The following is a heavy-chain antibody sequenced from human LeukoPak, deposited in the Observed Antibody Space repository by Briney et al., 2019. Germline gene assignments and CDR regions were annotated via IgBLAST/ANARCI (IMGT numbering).Heavy chain of an antibody. CDR1: GIPLINYG. Sequence: GGSLLLSCSVSGIPLINYGMSWVRQAPGKGLEWVAGIIGSGGTTNYADSVKGRFTISRDNPKNTLFLHMNSLRAEDTAVYFCAKRGVVIRVILVGFHKEAYYFDSWGQEALVTVSS. D-gene: IGHD3-22*01. CDR2: IIGSGGTT. V-gene: IGHV3-23*01. J-gene: IGHJ4*02. CDR3: AKRGVVIRVILVGFHKEAYYFDS.